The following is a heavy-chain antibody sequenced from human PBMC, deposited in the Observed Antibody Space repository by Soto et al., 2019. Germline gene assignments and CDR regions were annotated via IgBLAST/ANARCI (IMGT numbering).Heavy chain of an antibody. CDR3: ARGLRNYYYYYMDV. CDR2: IYYSGST. Sequence: SETLSLTCTVSGGSISSYYWSWIRQPPGKGLEWIGYIYYSGSTNYNPSLKSRVTISVDTSKNQFSLKLSSVTAADTAVYYCARGLRNYYYYYMDVWGKGTTVTVSS. J-gene: IGHJ6*03. CDR1: GGSISSYY. D-gene: IGHD5-12*01. V-gene: IGHV4-59*01.